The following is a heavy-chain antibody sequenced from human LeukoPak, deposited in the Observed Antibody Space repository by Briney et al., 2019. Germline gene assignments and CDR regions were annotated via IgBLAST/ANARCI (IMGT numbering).Heavy chain of an antibody. D-gene: IGHD2-2*01. V-gene: IGHV3-48*01. Sequence: GGSLRLSCAASGFTFSSYSMNWVRQAPGKGLEWVSYISSSSSTIYYADSVKGRFTISRDNSKKTLYLQMNSLRAEDTAVYYCAKELCDFGSGHCYEDAFDIWGQGTMVTVSS. CDR1: GFTFSSYS. CDR3: AKELCDFGSGHCYEDAFDI. J-gene: IGHJ3*02. CDR2: ISSSSSTI.